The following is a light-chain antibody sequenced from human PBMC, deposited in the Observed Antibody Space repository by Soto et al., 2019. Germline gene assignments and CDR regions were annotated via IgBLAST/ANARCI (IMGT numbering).Light chain of an antibody. J-gene: IGLJ2*01. CDR3: ETWDSNTNV. CDR1: SGHSSYI. CDR2: LEGSGSY. Sequence: QSVLTQSSSASASLGSSVKLTCTLSSGHSSYIIAWHQQQPGKAPRYLMKLEGSGSYNKGSGVPDRFSGPSSGADRYLTISNLQFEDEADYYGETWDSNTNVFGGGTKLTVL. V-gene: IGLV4-60*02.